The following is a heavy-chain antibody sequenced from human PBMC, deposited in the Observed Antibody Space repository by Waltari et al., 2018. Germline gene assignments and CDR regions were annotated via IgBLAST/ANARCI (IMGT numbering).Heavy chain of an antibody. V-gene: IGHV3-33*01. CDR1: GFTFRTYG. CDR2: IWYDGTRE. D-gene: IGHD2-2*03. CDR3: VRDGYFGSSDALDT. J-gene: IGHJ3*02. Sequence: QVQLVESGGGVVQPGRSLRPSCAASGFTFRTYGRHWVRQAPGKGLEWVAVIWYDGTREYYVDSGKCRFTISRDNSKTTLYLFMSSLRVEDTAVYFCVRDGYFGSSDALDTWGQGTEVTVSS.